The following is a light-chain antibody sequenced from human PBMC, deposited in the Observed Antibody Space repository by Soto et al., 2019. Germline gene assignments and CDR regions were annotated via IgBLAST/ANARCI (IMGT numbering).Light chain of an antibody. J-gene: IGLJ2*01. CDR2: EVA. Sequence: QSALTQPASVSGSPGQSITISCTGTNSDVGAYPYVSWYQQHPGNAPKLLIYEVADRPSGVSDRFSGSKSGNTASLTISALQAEDEAGYYCSSYATSGTNVIFGGGTKLTV. CDR1: NSDVGAYPY. V-gene: IGLV2-14*03. CDR3: SSYATSGTNVI.